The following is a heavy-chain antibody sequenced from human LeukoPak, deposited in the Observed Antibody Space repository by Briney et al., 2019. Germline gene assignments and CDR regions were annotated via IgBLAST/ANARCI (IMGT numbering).Heavy chain of an antibody. Sequence: QPGGSLRLSCVASGFTFSSYEMSWVRQAPGKGLEWVSYISSSGSAIYYADSVKGRFTISRDNSKNTLYLQMNSLRAEDTAVYYCAKDARRSSGWWFFDHWGQGTLVTVSS. J-gene: IGHJ4*02. V-gene: IGHV3-48*03. CDR3: AKDARRSSGWWFFDH. CDR2: ISSSGSAI. CDR1: GFTFSSYE. D-gene: IGHD6-19*01.